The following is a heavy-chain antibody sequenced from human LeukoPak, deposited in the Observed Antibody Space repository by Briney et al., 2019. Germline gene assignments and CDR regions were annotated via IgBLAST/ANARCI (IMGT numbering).Heavy chain of an antibody. J-gene: IGHJ4*02. CDR2: VYHSGSP. V-gene: IGHV4-59*01. CDR3: AGDYKTLAY. D-gene: IGHD3-16*01. Sequence: SETLSLTCTVSGDSSSLYYWSWIRQPQGKGLEWIGYVYHSGSPEYNPSLKSRVTISLDTSKNQFSLKLRSVTPADTAVYYYAGDYKTLAYWGQGTLVTVSS. CDR1: GDSSSLYY.